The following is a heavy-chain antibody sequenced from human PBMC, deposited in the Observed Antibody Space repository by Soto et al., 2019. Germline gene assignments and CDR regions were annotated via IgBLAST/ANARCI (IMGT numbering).Heavy chain of an antibody. Sequence: QVQLVQSGAEVKKAGSSVKVSCKASGGTFSSYAISWVRQAPGQGLEWMGGIIPIFGTANYAQKFQGRVTITADESTSTADMELSSLRSEDTAVYYCAGSYKRHWYFELWGRGTLVTVSS. CDR3: AGSYKRHWYFEL. D-gene: IGHD1-20*01. CDR1: GGTFSSYA. J-gene: IGHJ2*01. CDR2: IIPIFGTA. V-gene: IGHV1-69*01.